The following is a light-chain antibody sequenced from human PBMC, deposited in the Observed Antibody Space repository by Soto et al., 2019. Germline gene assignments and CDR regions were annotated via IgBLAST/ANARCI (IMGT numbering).Light chain of an antibody. V-gene: IGLV4-69*01. CDR3: QTWGTGMV. J-gene: IGLJ2*01. Sequence: QSVLTQSPSASASLGASVKLTCTLSSGHSSYAIAWHQQQPEKGPRYLMKLNSDGSHSKGDGIPDRFSGSSSGAERYLTISSLQSEDEADYYCQTWGTGMVFGGWTKRTVL. CDR1: SGHSSYA. CDR2: LNSDGSH.